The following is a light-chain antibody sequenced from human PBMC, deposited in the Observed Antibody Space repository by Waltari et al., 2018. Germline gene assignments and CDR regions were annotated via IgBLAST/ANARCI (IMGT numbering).Light chain of an antibody. V-gene: IGKV3-11*01. CDR3: QQRSNWPRT. Sequence: VLTQSPATLSLSPGERATLPCRASQSVSSQLAWFQQKPGQAPRLPIYDTSNRATGIPARFSGSGSGADYTLTISSLEPEDFAVYYCQQRSNWPRTFGQGTKVEIK. CDR1: QSVSSQ. CDR2: DTS. J-gene: IGKJ1*01.